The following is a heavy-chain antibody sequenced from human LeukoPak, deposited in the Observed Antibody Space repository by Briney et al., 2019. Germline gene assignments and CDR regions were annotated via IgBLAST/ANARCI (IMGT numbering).Heavy chain of an antibody. CDR3: AKGHRYSSGWYWSHWFDP. Sequence: NASETLSLTCAVYGGSFSDYYWTWIREPPGKGLEWIGEINHSGSTNYNPSLKSRVTISVDTSKKQFFLRPSSVTAADTAVYYCAKGHRYSSGWYWSHWFDPWGQGTLVTVSS. D-gene: IGHD6-19*01. CDR2: INHSGST. J-gene: IGHJ5*02. CDR1: GGSFSDYY. V-gene: IGHV4-34*01.